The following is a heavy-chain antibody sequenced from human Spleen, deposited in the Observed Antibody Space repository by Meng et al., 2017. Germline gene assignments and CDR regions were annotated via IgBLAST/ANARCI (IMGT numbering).Heavy chain of an antibody. CDR3: ARPQDVSIPDYAFDI. CDR1: GFTFINHW. CDR2: IYPRDSEA. Sequence: GESLKISCKGSGFTFINHWIGWVRQMPGKGLEWMGIIYPRDSEARYSPSFQGQVTISADKSISSAYLQWDSLKASDTAMYYCARPQDVSIPDYAFDIWGQGTMVTVSS. J-gene: IGHJ3*02. V-gene: IGHV5-51*01. D-gene: IGHD2-21*01.